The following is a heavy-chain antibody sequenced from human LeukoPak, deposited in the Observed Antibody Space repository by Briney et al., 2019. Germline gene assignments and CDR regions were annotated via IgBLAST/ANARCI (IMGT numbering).Heavy chain of an antibody. V-gene: IGHV3-48*03. CDR1: GFTFSSYE. D-gene: IGHD3-22*01. J-gene: IGHJ4*02. Sequence: GGSLRLSCAASGFTFSSYEMNWVRQAPGKGLEWVSYISSSGSTIYYADSVKGRFTISRDNAKNSLYLQMNSLRAKDTAVYYCARDTTYYYDSSGYYFDYWGQGTLVTVSS. CDR2: ISSSGSTI. CDR3: ARDTTYYYDSSGYYFDY.